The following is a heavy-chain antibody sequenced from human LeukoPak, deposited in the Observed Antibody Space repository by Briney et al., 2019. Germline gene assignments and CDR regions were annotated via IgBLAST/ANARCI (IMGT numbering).Heavy chain of an antibody. Sequence: SETLSFTCAVYGRSFSGYYWSWIRQPPEKGLEWIGDINHSGTTNYNPSLKSRVTISLHTSKNQFSLNLSSVTAADTAVYYCARDNYDNGDYYGPDYWGQGTLLTVSS. CDR1: GRSFSGYY. D-gene: IGHD4-17*01. J-gene: IGHJ4*02. CDR3: ARDNYDNGDYYGPDY. V-gene: IGHV4-34*01. CDR2: INHSGTT.